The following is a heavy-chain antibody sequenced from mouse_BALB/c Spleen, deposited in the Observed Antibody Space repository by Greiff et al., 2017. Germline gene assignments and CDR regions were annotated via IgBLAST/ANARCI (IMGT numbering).Heavy chain of an antibody. J-gene: IGHJ4*01. Sequence: VQRVESGPGLVAPSQTLSITCTASGFTFTSYGVHWVRQPPGKGLEWLGVIWAGGSTNYNSALMSRLSISKDNSKSQVFLKMNSLQTVDTAMYYCARGRGMDYWGQGTSVTVSS. CDR3: ARGRGMDY. CDR2: IWAGGST. D-gene: IGHD3-3*01. V-gene: IGHV2-9*02. CDR1: GFTFTSYG.